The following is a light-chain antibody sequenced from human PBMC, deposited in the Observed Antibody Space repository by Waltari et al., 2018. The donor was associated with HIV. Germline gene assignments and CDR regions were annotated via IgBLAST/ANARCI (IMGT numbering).Light chain of an antibody. Sequence: QSVLTQPPSESGTPGHRVTISCSGSSSNIGSNSVNWSQHLPGTTPKVLIFNNNQRPSGVPDRFSGSKSGTSASLAISGLQSDDEADYYCAAWDDSLKGYVFGTGTGVTIL. CDR2: NNN. CDR1: SSNIGSNS. J-gene: IGLJ1*01. V-gene: IGLV1-44*01. CDR3: AAWDDSLKGYV.